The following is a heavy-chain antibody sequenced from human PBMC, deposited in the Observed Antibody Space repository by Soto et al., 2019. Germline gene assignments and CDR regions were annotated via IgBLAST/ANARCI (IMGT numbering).Heavy chain of an antibody. V-gene: IGHV1-69*02. D-gene: IGHD3-3*01. J-gene: IGHJ3*02. CDR3: ARLLRITIFGVVTDAFDI. CDR2: IIPILGIA. CDR1: GGTFSSYT. Sequence: SVKVSCKASGGTFSSYTISWVRQAPRQGLEWMGRIIPILGIANYAQEFQGRVTITADKSTSTAYMELSSLRSEDTAVYYCARLLRITIFGVVTDAFDIWGQGTMVTV.